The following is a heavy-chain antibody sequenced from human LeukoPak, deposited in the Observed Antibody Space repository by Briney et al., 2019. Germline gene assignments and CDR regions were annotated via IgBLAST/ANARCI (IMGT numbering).Heavy chain of an antibody. CDR3: ARDQYGSGTFDY. CDR2: IYSGGRA. V-gene: IGHV3-53*01. Sequence: PGGSLRLSCAASEFTVSSNFMSWVRQAPGKGLEWVSVIYSGGRAYYADSVKGRFTISRDDSKNMLYLQMNSLRAEDTAVYYCARDQYGSGTFDYWGQGTLVTVSS. J-gene: IGHJ4*02. D-gene: IGHD3-10*01. CDR1: EFTVSSNF.